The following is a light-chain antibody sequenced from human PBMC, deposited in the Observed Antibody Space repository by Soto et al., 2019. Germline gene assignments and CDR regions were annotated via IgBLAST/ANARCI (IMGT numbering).Light chain of an antibody. CDR1: SSNIGAGYD. Sequence: QSVLTQPPSVSGAPGQRVTISCTGSSSNIGAGYDVHWYQHLPGTAPTLLIFSNTNRPSGVPDRFSGSKSGTSASLAITGLQAEDEADYYCQSYDSSLRGPVFGGGTKLTVL. CDR3: QSYDSSLRGPV. CDR2: SNT. J-gene: IGLJ3*02. V-gene: IGLV1-40*01.